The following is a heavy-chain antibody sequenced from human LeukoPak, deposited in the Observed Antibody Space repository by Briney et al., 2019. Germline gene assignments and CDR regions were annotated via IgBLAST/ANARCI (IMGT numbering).Heavy chain of an antibody. V-gene: IGHV3-74*01. CDR2: INSDGSST. Sequence: PGGSLRLSCAASGFTFSSYWMHWVRQAPGKGLVWVSRINSDGSSTSYADSVKGRFTISRDNAKNTLYLQMNSLRAEDTAFYYCARARAIAVVVAAPYDYWGQGTLVTVSS. CDR1: GFTFSSYW. CDR3: ARARAIAVVVAAPYDY. J-gene: IGHJ4*02. D-gene: IGHD2-15*01.